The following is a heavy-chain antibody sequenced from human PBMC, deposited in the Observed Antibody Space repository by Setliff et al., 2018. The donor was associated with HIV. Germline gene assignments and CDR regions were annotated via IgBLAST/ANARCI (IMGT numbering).Heavy chain of an antibody. CDR2: IRGSGGST. D-gene: IGHD3-22*01. V-gene: IGHV3-23*01. CDR3: ARDRRGYQYESSGYPGFDP. Sequence: GESLKISCAASGFIFSRYGMGWLRQAPGKGLEWLSVIRGSGGSTSYADSVKGRFTISRDNSKNMLFLQMSSLRADDTAVYYCARDRRGYQYESSGYPGFDPGGQGTLVTVSS. CDR1: GFIFSRYG. J-gene: IGHJ5*02.